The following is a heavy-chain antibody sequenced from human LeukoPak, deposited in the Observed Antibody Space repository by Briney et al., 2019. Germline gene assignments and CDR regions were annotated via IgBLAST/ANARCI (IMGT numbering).Heavy chain of an antibody. V-gene: IGHV4-39*07. J-gene: IGHJ4*02. CDR3: ARDGGNFDVDY. CDR1: GGSISSSGYC. D-gene: IGHD3-9*01. CDR2: ICYGGTT. Sequence: PSETLSLTCTVSGGSISSSGYCWGWIRQPPGKGLEWMGSICYGGTTYYHPSLKSRLTISQDTSKNQFSLRLSSVTAADTAVYYCARDGGNFDVDYWGQGTLVTVSS.